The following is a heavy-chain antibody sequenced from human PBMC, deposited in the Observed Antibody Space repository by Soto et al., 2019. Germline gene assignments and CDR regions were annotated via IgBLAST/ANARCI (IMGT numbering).Heavy chain of an antibody. Sequence: SETLSLTCTVSGGSISSYYWSWIRQPPGKGLEWIGYIYYSGSTNYNPSLKSRGTISVDTSKNQFSLKLSSVTAADTAVYYCATILGYYGSGSYPSGFYFDYWGQGTLVTVSS. CDR2: IYYSGST. CDR3: ATILGYYGSGSYPSGFYFDY. D-gene: IGHD3-10*01. J-gene: IGHJ4*02. V-gene: IGHV4-59*12. CDR1: GGSISSYY.